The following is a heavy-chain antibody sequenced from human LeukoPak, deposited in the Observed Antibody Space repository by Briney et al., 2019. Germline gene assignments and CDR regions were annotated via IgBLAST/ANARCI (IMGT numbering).Heavy chain of an antibody. Sequence: GASVKVSCKASGYTFTGYYMHWVRQAPGQGLEWMGRINPNSGGTNYAQKFQGRVTMTRDTSISTAYMELSRLRSDDTAVYYCARVRFLEWFHDAFDICGQGTMVTVSS. CDR1: GYTFTGYY. D-gene: IGHD3-3*01. V-gene: IGHV1-2*06. CDR3: ARVRFLEWFHDAFDI. J-gene: IGHJ3*02. CDR2: INPNSGGT.